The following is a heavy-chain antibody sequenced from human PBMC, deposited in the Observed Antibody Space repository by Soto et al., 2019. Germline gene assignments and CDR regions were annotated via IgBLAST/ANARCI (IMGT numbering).Heavy chain of an antibody. CDR2: IIPIFGTA. CDR3: ASLIAAAGPPHSPRYYYGMDV. J-gene: IGHJ6*02. V-gene: IGHV1-69*12. CDR1: GGTFSSYA. Sequence: QVQLVQSGAEVKKPGSSVKVSCKASGGTFSSYAISWVRQAPGQGLEWMGGIIPIFGTADYAQKFQGRVTITADDSTSTANMGVSSRRSEDTAVYYCASLIAAAGPPHSPRYYYGMDVWGQGTTVTVSS. D-gene: IGHD6-13*01.